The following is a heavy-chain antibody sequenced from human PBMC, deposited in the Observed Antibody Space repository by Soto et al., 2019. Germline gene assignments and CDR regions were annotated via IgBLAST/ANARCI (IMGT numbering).Heavy chain of an antibody. D-gene: IGHD1-1*01. J-gene: IGHJ6*02. CDR1: GGSISSGAYF. CDR3: ARYTSTWNDYYRMDV. V-gene: IGHV4-31*03. CDR2: IYYSGST. Sequence: QVQLQESGPGLVKPSQTLSLTCIVSGGSISSGAYFWTWIRQHPGKGLESIGYIYYSGSTYYNPSINSRVTISLDTTKNQFSLKLNSVTAADTAVYYCARYTSTWNDYYRMDVWGQGTTVTVSS.